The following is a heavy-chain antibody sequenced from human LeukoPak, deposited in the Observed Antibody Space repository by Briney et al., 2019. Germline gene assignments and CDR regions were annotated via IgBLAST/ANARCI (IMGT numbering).Heavy chain of an antibody. J-gene: IGHJ4*02. D-gene: IGHD3-3*01. CDR3: AKDTGGGFLEWLLNY. CDR2: ISGSGGST. CDR1: GFTFSSYA. V-gene: IGHV3-23*01. Sequence: PGGSLRLSCAASGFTFSSYAMHWVRQAPGKGLEWVSAISGSGGSTYYADSVKGRFTISRDNSKNTLYLQMNSLRAEDTAVYYCAKDTGGGFLEWLLNYWGQGTLVTVSS.